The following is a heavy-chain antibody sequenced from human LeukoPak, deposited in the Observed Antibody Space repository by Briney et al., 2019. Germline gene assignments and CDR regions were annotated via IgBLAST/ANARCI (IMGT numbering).Heavy chain of an antibody. CDR2: INHSGST. V-gene: IGHV4-34*01. CDR1: GGSFSGYY. Sequence: SETLSLTCAVYGGSFSGYYWSWIRQPPGKGLEWIGEINHSGSTNYNPSLKSRVTISVDTSKNQFSLKLTSVTAADTAVYYCARVGSYTVPDWGQGTLVTVSS. J-gene: IGHJ4*02. D-gene: IGHD3-10*01. CDR3: ARVGSYTVPD.